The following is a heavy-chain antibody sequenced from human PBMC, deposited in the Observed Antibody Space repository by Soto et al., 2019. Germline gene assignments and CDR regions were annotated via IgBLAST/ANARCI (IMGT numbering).Heavy chain of an antibody. Sequence: SVKVSCKASGYTFTGYYMHWVRQAPGQGLEWMGWINPNSGGTNYAQKFQGRVTMTRDTSISTAYMELSRLRSDDTAVYYCARARPYCSGGSCYTYFDYWGQGTLVTVS. CDR1: GYTFTGYY. D-gene: IGHD2-15*01. CDR2: INPNSGGT. J-gene: IGHJ4*02. V-gene: IGHV1-2*02. CDR3: ARARPYCSGGSCYTYFDY.